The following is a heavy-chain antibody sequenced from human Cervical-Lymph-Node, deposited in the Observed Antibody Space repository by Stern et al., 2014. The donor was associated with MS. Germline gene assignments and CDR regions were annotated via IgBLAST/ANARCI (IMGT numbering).Heavy chain of an antibody. D-gene: IGHD1-26*01. Sequence: VQLEESGPGLVNPSETLPLICSVPGAPSSPYSWSWIRQSPGKGLEWIGYISYRGSTTYNPSLKSRVTISVDMSKNHFSLRLASVTAADTAVYYCAKFSGTYFPYYYDYWGHGSLVAVSS. V-gene: IGHV4-59*01. J-gene: IGHJ4*01. CDR3: AKFSGTYFPYYYDY. CDR2: ISYRGST. CDR1: GAPSSPYS.